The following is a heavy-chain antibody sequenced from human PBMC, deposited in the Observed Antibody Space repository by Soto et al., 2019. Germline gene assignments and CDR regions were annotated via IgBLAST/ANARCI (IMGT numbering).Heavy chain of an antibody. D-gene: IGHD3-10*01. J-gene: IGHJ4*02. CDR3: AKGEYYYGSGSYHYFDY. CDR1: GFTFSSYA. CDR2: ISGSGGST. V-gene: IGHV3-23*01. Sequence: GGSLRLSCAASGFTFSSYAMSWVRQAPGKGLEWVSAISGSGGSTYYADSVKGRFTISRDNSKNTLYLQMNSLRAEDTAVYYCAKGEYYYGSGSYHYFDYWGQGTLVTVSS.